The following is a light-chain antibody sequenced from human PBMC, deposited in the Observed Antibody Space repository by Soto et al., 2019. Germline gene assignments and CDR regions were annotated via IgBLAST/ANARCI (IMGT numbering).Light chain of an antibody. CDR3: QQYGSSPQNT. V-gene: IGKV3-20*01. Sequence: EIVMTQSPATLSVSPGERATLSCRASQSVSSNLAWYQQKPGQAPRLLIYGASSRATGIPDRFSGSGSGTDFTLTISRLEPEDFAVYYCQQYGSSPQNTFGQGTRLEIK. CDR1: QSVSSN. CDR2: GAS. J-gene: IGKJ5*01.